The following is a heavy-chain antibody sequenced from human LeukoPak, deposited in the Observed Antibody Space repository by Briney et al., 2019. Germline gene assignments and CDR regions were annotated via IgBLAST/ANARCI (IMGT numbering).Heavy chain of an antibody. Sequence: PSETLSLTCTVSGGSTNSGSYYWSWVRQPAGRALEWLGHFYTSGSTTYNPSLKSRVTISVDTSKTQFSLKLTSVTVADTAVYYCARVAAVAGTGNWFDPWGQGTLVTVSS. V-gene: IGHV4-61*09. D-gene: IGHD6-19*01. CDR3: ARVAAVAGTGNWFDP. CDR1: GGSTNSGSYY. CDR2: FYTSGST. J-gene: IGHJ5*02.